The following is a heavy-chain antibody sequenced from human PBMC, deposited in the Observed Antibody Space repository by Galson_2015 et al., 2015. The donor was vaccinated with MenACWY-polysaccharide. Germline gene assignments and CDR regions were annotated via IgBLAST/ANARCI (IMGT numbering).Heavy chain of an antibody. CDR1: GFTFSSYW. D-gene: IGHD6-6*01. V-gene: IGHV3-7*01. Sequence: SLRLSCAASGFTFSSYWMSWVRQAPGKGLEWVANIKQDGSEKYYVDSVKGRFTISRDNAKNSLYLQMNSLRAEDTAVYYCARGPPQHSSSSVGGDAFDIWGQGTMVTVSS. CDR2: IKQDGSEK. CDR3: ARGPPQHSSSSVGGDAFDI. J-gene: IGHJ3*02.